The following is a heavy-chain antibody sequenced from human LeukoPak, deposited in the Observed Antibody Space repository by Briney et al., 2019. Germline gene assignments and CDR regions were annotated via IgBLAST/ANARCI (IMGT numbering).Heavy chain of an antibody. CDR3: ARGEYMYGHDIDY. Sequence: ASVTVSCKASGYTFTSYDINWVRRATGQGLGWMGWMNPNNGNTGYARKFQGRVTMTRNTSISTVYMELSSLRYEDTAVYYCARGEYMYGHDIDYWGQGTLVTVSS. D-gene: IGHD2/OR15-2a*01. V-gene: IGHV1-8*01. J-gene: IGHJ4*02. CDR1: GYTFTSYD. CDR2: MNPNNGNT.